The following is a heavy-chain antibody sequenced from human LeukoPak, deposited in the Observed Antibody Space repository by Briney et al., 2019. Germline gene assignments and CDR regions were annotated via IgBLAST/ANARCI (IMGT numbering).Heavy chain of an antibody. D-gene: IGHD3-10*01. Sequence: GGSLRLSCAASGFTFSSYVMSWVRQAPGKGLEWVSGISGSGGSTYYADSVKGRFTISRDNSKNTLYLQMNSLRAEDTAVYYCAKDITMVRGVGNDAFDIWGQGTMVTVSS. J-gene: IGHJ3*02. CDR3: AKDITMVRGVGNDAFDI. CDR2: ISGSGGST. CDR1: GFTFSSYV. V-gene: IGHV3-23*01.